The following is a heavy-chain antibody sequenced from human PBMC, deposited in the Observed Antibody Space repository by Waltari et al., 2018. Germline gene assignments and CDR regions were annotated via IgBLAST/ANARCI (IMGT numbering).Heavy chain of an antibody. Sequence: QLQLLESGPGLVKPSETLSLPCTVSAVSICPNATWGWTRQPPGKGLERMGNMQYRGSTFYSPSLKSLVTISLDTSKNQFSLRLRSVGAADTAVYCCGRIAFGDDGGYFQHWGQGTLVTVSS. V-gene: IGHV4-39*01. CDR1: AVSICPNAT. CDR3: GRIAFGDDGGYFQH. CDR2: MQYRGST. J-gene: IGHJ1*01. D-gene: IGHD4-17*01.